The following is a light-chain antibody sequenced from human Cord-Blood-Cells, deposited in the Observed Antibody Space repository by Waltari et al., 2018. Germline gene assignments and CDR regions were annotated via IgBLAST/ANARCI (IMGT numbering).Light chain of an antibody. CDR1: SRDVGRYNY. J-gene: IGLJ1*01. Sequence: QSALTHPASAYGFPRQQLTISSPGTSRDVGRYNYVSWYQQHPGKAPKLMIYDVSNRPSGVSNRFSGSKSGNTASLTISGLQAEDEADYYCSSYTSSSTLVFGTGTKVTVL. CDR3: SSYTSSSTLV. CDR2: DVS. V-gene: IGLV2-14*01.